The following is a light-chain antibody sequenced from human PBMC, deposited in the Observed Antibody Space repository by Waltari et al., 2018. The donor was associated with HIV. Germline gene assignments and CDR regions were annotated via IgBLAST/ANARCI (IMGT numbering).Light chain of an antibody. V-gene: IGLV4-69*01. CDR1: SGHSSYA. CDR2: LNSDGSH. Sequence: QLVLTQSPSASASLGASVTLTCTLSSGHSSYAIAWHQQQPEKGPRYLMMLNSDGSHRRGDGFPDRFSGSRSGAERYLTISSLQSEDEADCYCQAWGTGTQVVVGGGTKLTVL. J-gene: IGLJ2*01. CDR3: QAWGTGTQVV.